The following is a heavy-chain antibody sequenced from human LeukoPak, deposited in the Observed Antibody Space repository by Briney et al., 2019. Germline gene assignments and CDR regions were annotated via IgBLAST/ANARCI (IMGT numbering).Heavy chain of an antibody. CDR1: GFTFSSYG. J-gene: IGHJ4*02. Sequence: GGSLRLSCAASGFTFSSYGMHWVRQAPGEGLEWVAVISYDGSNKYYADSVKGRFTISRDNSKNTLYLQMNSLRAEDTAVYYCAKWGGDSSGYYDYWGQGTLVTVSS. CDR3: AKWGGDSSGYYDY. V-gene: IGHV3-30*18. CDR2: ISYDGSNK. D-gene: IGHD3-22*01.